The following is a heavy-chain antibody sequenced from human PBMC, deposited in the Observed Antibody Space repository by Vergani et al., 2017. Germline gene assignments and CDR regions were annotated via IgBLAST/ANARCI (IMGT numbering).Heavy chain of an antibody. Sequence: EVQLVESGGGLVQPGGSLRLSCAASGFTFSSYSMNWVRQAPGKGLEWVSYISSSSSTIYYADSVKGRFTISRDNATNSLYLQMNSLRAEDTAVYYCARDYGDYAADYWGQGTLVTVSS. CDR1: GFTFSSYS. D-gene: IGHD4-17*01. V-gene: IGHV3-48*01. CDR3: ARDYGDYAADY. CDR2: ISSSSSTI. J-gene: IGHJ4*02.